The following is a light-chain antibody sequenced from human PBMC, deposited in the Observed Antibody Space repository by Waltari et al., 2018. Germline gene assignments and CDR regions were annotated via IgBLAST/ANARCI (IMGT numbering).Light chain of an antibody. Sequence: DIQMTQSPSTLSASVGDRFTLTCRARQSISSWLAWYQQKPGKAPKLLIYKASSLESGVPSRFSGSGSGTEFTLTISSLQPDDFATYYCQQYNSYPGTFGQGTKLEIK. CDR3: QQYNSYPGT. CDR1: QSISSW. V-gene: IGKV1-5*03. CDR2: KAS. J-gene: IGKJ2*01.